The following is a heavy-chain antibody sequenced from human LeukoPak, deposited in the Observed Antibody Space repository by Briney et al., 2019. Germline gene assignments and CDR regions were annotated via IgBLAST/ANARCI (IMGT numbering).Heavy chain of an antibody. CDR3: AREINFGSGTLDY. J-gene: IGHJ4*02. V-gene: IGHV4-31*03. CDR1: GGSISSGSHY. CDR2: IYYNGNT. Sequence: SETLSLTCTVSGGSISSGSHYWSWIRQHPGKGLEWIGYIYYNGNTYYNPSLKSRVTISIDTSKNHFSLKLNSVTAADTSVYYCAREINFGSGTLDYWGQGTLVTVSS. D-gene: IGHD3-10*01.